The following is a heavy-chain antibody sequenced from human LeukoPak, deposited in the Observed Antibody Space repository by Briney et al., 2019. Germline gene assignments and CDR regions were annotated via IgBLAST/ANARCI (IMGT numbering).Heavy chain of an antibody. CDR3: SREVGGSYWDY. Sequence: PGRSLRLSCTASGFTFDYYTMSWFRQAPGMGLEWVGLIRSKGYGRTTEHAASVRGRFTISRDDSKSIVYLQMNSLKNEDTALYYCSREVGGSYWDYWGQGNQVTVSS. D-gene: IGHD1-26*01. J-gene: IGHJ4*02. V-gene: IGHV3-49*03. CDR2: IRSKGYGRTT. CDR1: GFTFDYYT.